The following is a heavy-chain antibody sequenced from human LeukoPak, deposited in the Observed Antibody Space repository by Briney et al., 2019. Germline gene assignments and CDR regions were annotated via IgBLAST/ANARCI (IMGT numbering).Heavy chain of an antibody. V-gene: IGHV4-59*12. Sequence: SETLSLTCTVSGGSISSYYWSWIRQPPGKGLEWIGYIYYSGSTNYNPSLKSRVTISVDTSKNQFSLKLSSVTAADTAVYYCARDLSSTTVVTDYAFDIWGQGTMVTVSS. D-gene: IGHD4-17*01. CDR3: ARDLSSTTVVTDYAFDI. J-gene: IGHJ3*02. CDR1: GGSISSYY. CDR2: IYYSGST.